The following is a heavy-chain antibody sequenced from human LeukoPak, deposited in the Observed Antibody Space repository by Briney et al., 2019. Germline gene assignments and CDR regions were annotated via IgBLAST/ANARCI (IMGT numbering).Heavy chain of an antibody. CDR2: ISGSGDNT. J-gene: IGHJ4*02. D-gene: IGHD3-10*01. CDR3: ARVTYGSGTYGAFDY. Sequence: GGSLRLSCAASGFTFSSYAMSWVRQAPGEGLEWVSTISGSGDNTYYADSVKGRFTISRDNSKNTLYLQMNSLRAEDTAVYYCARVTYGSGTYGAFDYWGQGTLVTVSS. V-gene: IGHV3-23*01. CDR1: GFTFSSYA.